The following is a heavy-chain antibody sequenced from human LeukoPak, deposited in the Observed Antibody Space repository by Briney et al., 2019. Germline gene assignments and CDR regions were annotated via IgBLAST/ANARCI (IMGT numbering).Heavy chain of an antibody. Sequence: SGPTLVKPAQTLTLTCTFSGSSLSTTGVAVGWIRQPPGRVLECRAPIYWDEDKHYSPSLKSRLTITKDTSKNQVVLTVSNMDPVDTATYYCAHRPNDYDSGGYPKYYFDYWGQGTLVTVSS. V-gene: IGHV2-5*02. CDR1: GSSLSTTGVA. J-gene: IGHJ4*02. D-gene: IGHD3-22*01. CDR2: IYWDEDK. CDR3: AHRPNDYDSGGYPKYYFDY.